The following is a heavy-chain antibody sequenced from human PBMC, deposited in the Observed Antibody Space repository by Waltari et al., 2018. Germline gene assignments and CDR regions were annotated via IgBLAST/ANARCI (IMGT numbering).Heavy chain of an antibody. CDR2: INHSGST. D-gene: IGHD3-10*01. Sequence: QVQLQQWGAGLLTPSETLSLTCAVYGGSFSGYYWSWIRQPPGKGLEWIGEINHSGSTNYNPSLKSRVTISVDTSKNQFSLKLSSVTAADTAVYYCARSRITMVRGVIIISYYYGMDVWGQGTTVTVSS. J-gene: IGHJ6*02. CDR3: ARSRITMVRGVIIISYYYGMDV. V-gene: IGHV4-34*01. CDR1: GGSFSGYY.